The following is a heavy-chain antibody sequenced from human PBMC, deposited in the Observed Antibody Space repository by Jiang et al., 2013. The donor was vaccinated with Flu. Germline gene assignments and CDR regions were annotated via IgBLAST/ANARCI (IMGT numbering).Heavy chain of an antibody. CDR2: IYYSGST. CDR1: GGSISSSSYY. D-gene: IGHD3-9*01. CDR3: ASNFDWLSNRNWYFDL. J-gene: IGHJ2*01. Sequence: PGLVKPSETLSLTCTVSGGSISSSSYYWGWIRQPPGKGLEWIGSIYYSGSTYYNPSLKSRVTISVDTSKNQFSLKLSSVTAADTAVYYCASNFDWLSNRNWYFDLWGRGTLVTVSS. V-gene: IGHV4-39*01.